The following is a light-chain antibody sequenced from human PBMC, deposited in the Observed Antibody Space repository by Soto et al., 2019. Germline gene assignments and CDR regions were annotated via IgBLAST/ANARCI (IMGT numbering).Light chain of an antibody. V-gene: IGKV3-15*01. Sequence: EIFMTQSPATLSVSPGERATLSCRASQSVSVNLAWYQQKPGQAPRLLIYAASTRATGIPARFGGSGSGTDFTLTISSLQSEDFAVYYCQQYNEWPPWTFGQGTKVEI. CDR2: AAS. CDR3: QQYNEWPPWT. CDR1: QSVSVN. J-gene: IGKJ1*01.